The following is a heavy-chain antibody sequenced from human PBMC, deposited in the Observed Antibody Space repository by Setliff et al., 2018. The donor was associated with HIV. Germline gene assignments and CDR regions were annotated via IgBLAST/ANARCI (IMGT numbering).Heavy chain of an antibody. V-gene: IGHV4-39*07. J-gene: IGHJ1*01. CDR3: AREDRHQWLVGGGYFQH. D-gene: IGHD6-19*01. Sequence: SETLSLTCIVSGGSISSSSHYWGWIRQPPGKGLEWIGNIYYSGSTYYNPSLKSRVTISVDTSKNQFSLKLRSVTAADTALYYCAREDRHQWLVGGGYFQHWGQGTLVTVSS. CDR2: IYYSGST. CDR1: GGSISSSSHY.